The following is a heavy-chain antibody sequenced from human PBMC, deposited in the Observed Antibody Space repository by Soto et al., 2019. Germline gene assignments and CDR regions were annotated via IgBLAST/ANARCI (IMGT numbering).Heavy chain of an antibody. CDR3: ATQLTGDLDF. CDR1: GGTFSTSA. D-gene: IGHD7-27*01. V-gene: IGHV1-69*13. CDR2: IIPVFGTP. J-gene: IGHJ4*02. Sequence: QVQLVQSGAEVRKPGSSVNVSCVASGGTFSTSAMNWVRQAPGQGLEWVGGIIPVFGTPTYAQRLQGRVTITVDVSTTTAYMELTRLRPEDTAVYYCATQLTGDLDFCGQGTLVIVSS.